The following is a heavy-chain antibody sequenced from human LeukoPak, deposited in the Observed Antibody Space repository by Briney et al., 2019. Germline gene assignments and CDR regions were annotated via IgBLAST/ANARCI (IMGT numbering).Heavy chain of an antibody. CDR1: GFTFSSFA. CDR3: ASLAVVVAAHFDY. CDR2: IRADNSGT. V-gene: IGHV3-23*01. J-gene: IGHJ4*02. Sequence: QSGGSLRLSFAASGFTFSSFAMSWVRQAPGKGLEWVSAIRADNSGTHHADSLKGRFTISRDNAKNSLYLQMNSLRAEDTAVYYCASLAVVVAAHFDYWGQGTLVTVSS. D-gene: IGHD2-15*01.